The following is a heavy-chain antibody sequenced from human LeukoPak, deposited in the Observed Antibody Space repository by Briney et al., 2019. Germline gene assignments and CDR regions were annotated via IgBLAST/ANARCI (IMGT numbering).Heavy chain of an antibody. CDR3: AHSWGMRYYYDSRGAPFDY. V-gene: IGHV2-5*02. CDR2: IYWDDDK. CDR1: GFSLSTSGVG. Sequence: SGPTLVKPTQTLTLTCTFSGFSLSTSGVGVGWIRQPPGKALEWLALIYWDDDKRYSPSLKSRLTITKDTSKNQVVLTMTNMDPVDTATYYCAHSWGMRYYYDSRGAPFDYWGQGTLVTVSS. D-gene: IGHD3-22*01. J-gene: IGHJ4*02.